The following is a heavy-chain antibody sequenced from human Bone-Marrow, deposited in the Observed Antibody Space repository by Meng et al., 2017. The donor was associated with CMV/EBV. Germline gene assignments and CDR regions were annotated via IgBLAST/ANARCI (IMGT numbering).Heavy chain of an antibody. CDR1: GFTFSSYS. J-gene: IGHJ4*02. CDR2: ISSSSSYI. V-gene: IGHV3-21*01. Sequence: GESLKISCAASGFTFSSYSMNWVRQAPGKGLEWVSSISSSSSYIYYADSVKGRFTISRDNAKNSLYLQMNNLRAEDTAVYYCARGLYGDYVTDWGQGTLVTVSS. D-gene: IGHD4-17*01. CDR3: ARGLYGDYVTD.